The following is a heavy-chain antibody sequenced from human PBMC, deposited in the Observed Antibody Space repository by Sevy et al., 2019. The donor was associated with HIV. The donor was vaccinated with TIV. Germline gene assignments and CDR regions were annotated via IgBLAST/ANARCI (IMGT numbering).Heavy chain of an antibody. Sequence: ASVKVSCKASGYTFTSYGISWVRQAPGQGLEWMGWISAYNGNTNYAQKLQGRVTMTTDTSTSTAYMELRSLRSDDTAVYYCARVGDSGSYFSYYYCYGMDVWGQGTTVTVSS. D-gene: IGHD1-26*01. CDR3: ARVGDSGSYFSYYYCYGMDV. CDR2: ISAYNGNT. J-gene: IGHJ6*02. V-gene: IGHV1-18*01. CDR1: GYTFTSYG.